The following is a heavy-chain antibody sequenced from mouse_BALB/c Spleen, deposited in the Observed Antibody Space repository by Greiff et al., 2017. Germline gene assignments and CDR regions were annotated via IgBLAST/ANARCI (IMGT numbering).Heavy chain of an antibody. J-gene: IGHJ4*01. CDR2: ISDGGSYT. CDR3: ARAYYGNYEGAMDY. CDR1: GFTFSSYA. V-gene: IGHV5-4*02. Sequence: EVMLVESGGGLVKPGGSLKLSCAASGFTFSSYAMYWVRQTPEKRLEWVATISDGGSYTYYPDSVKGRFTISRDNAKNNLYLQMSSLKSEDTAMYYCARAYYGNYEGAMDYWGQGTSVTVSS. D-gene: IGHD2-10*01.